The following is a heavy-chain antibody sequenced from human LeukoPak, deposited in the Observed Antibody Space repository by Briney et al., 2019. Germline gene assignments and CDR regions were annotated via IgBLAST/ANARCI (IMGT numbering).Heavy chain of an antibody. J-gene: IGHJ4*02. D-gene: IGHD2-15*01. CDR1: GGSSSGYY. Sequence: SETLSLTCAVYGGSSSGYYWSWIRQPPGKGLEWIGEINHSGSTNYNPSLKSRVTISVDTSKNQFSLKLSSVTAADTAVYYCARTLGYCSGGSCYSAFDYWGQGTLVTVSS. V-gene: IGHV4-34*01. CDR3: ARTLGYCSGGSCYSAFDY. CDR2: INHSGST.